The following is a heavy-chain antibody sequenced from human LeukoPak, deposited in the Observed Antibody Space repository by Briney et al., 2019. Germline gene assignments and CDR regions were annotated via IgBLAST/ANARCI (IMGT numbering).Heavy chain of an antibody. CDR1: GFTFSTYG. D-gene: IGHD1-26*01. V-gene: IGHV3-30*03. CDR2: ISYDVSDK. CDR3: ARDASGSYMDY. J-gene: IGHJ4*02. Sequence: GGSLRLSCAASGFTFSTYGMHWVRQAPGKGLEWVATISYDVSDKYYADSVKGRFTISRDNSKNTLYLQMNSLRAEDTAVYYCARDASGSYMDYWGQGTLVTVSS.